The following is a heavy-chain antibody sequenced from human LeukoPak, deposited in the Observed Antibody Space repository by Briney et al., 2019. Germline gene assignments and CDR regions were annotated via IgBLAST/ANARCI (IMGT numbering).Heavy chain of an antibody. CDR1: GFTASSNY. CDR3: ARVIAAAESYWFDP. D-gene: IGHD6-13*01. V-gene: IGHV3-53*04. J-gene: IGHJ5*02. Sequence: GGSLRLSCAASGFTASSNYMSWVRQAPGKGLGWFSVIYSGGSTYYADSVKGRFTISRHNSKNTLYLQMNSLRAEDTAVYYCARVIAAAESYWFDPWGQGTLVTVSS. CDR2: IYSGGST.